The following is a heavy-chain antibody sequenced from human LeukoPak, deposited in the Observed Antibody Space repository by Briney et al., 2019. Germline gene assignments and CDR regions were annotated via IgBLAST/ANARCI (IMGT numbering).Heavy chain of an antibody. D-gene: IGHD3-16*02. J-gene: IGHJ4*02. Sequence: ASVKVSCKASGYTFTSYDINWVRQATGQGLEWMGWMNPNSGNTGYAQKFQGRVTMTRNTSISTAYMELRSLRSDDTAVYYCARVDYDYVWGSYRYMDYWGQGTLVTVSS. CDR3: ARVDYDYVWGSYRYMDY. V-gene: IGHV1-8*01. CDR2: MNPNSGNT. CDR1: GYTFTSYD.